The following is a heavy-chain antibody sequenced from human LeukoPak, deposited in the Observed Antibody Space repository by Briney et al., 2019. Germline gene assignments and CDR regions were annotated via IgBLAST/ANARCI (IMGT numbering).Heavy chain of an antibody. Sequence: GGSLRLSCAASGFTFSSYGMHWVRQAPGKGLEWVAIMSYDGSNKYYADSVMGRFTISRDNSENTLYLQMNSLRAEDTAVYYRAKDALYSGTYYCDFWGQGTLVTVSS. CDR2: MSYDGSNK. CDR3: AKDALYSGTYYCDF. J-gene: IGHJ4*02. D-gene: IGHD1-26*01. V-gene: IGHV3-30*18. CDR1: GFTFSSYG.